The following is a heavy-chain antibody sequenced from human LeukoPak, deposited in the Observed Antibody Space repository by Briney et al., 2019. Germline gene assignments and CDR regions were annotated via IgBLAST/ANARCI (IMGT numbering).Heavy chain of an antibody. CDR3: AKTQWKVGATDYFDY. D-gene: IGHD1-26*01. Sequence: GGSLRLSCAASGFAFNNYAMTWVRQAPGKGLEWVTNINDNGGQTHYADSVKGQFTISRENSKNTLFLQMDSLRAEDTAVYYCAKTQWKVGATDYFDYWGQGILVTVSS. CDR2: INDNGGQT. J-gene: IGHJ4*02. CDR1: GFAFNNYA. V-gene: IGHV3-23*01.